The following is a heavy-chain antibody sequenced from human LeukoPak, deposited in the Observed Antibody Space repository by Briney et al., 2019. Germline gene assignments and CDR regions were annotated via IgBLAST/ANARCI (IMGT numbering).Heavy chain of an antibody. Sequence: PGGSLRLSCAASGFTFNIHAMSWVRQAPGKGLEWVASIIGPGGDTYHAGSVWGRFTISRDNSKNTLYLQMSHLRVEDTALYYCAKAAAERCASIKCYPFDSWGQGTLVAVSS. CDR3: AKAAAERCASIKCYPFDS. CDR2: IIGPGGDT. D-gene: IGHD1-1*01. V-gene: IGHV3-23*01. J-gene: IGHJ4*02. CDR1: GFTFNIHA.